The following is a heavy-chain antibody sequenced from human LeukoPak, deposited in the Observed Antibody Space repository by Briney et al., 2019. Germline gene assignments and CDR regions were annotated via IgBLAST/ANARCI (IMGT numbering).Heavy chain of an antibody. CDR2: IYHSRST. CDR1: GGSISTSSYY. V-gene: IGHV4-39*01. J-gene: IGHJ4*02. Sequence: KPSETLSLTCTVSGGSISTSSYYWGWIRQPPGKGLEWIGSIYHSRSTYYNASLKSRATISADTSKNQFSLKLSSVTAADTAVYYCARHPWMEVYGSGSYYVDYWGKGTLVTVSS. D-gene: IGHD3-10*01. CDR3: ARHPWMEVYGSGSYYVDY.